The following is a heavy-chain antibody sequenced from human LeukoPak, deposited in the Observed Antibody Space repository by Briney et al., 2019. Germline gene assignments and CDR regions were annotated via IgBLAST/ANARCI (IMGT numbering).Heavy chain of an antibody. D-gene: IGHD5-12*01. CDR1: GFTFDDYA. CDR3: ARGVLGGYTYYFDY. CDR2: ISWNSGSI. Sequence: GRSLRLSCAASGFTFDDYAMHWVRQAPGKGLEWVSGISWNSGSIGYADSVKGRFTISRDNSKNTLYLQMNSLRAEDTAVYYCARGVLGGYTYYFDYWGQGTLVTVSS. J-gene: IGHJ4*02. V-gene: IGHV3-9*01.